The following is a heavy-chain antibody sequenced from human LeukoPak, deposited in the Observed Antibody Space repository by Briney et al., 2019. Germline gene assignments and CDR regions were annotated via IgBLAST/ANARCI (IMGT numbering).Heavy chain of an antibody. V-gene: IGHV3-11*05. CDR1: GFAFSDYY. D-gene: IGHD5/OR15-5a*01. CDR3: ARDLYRVYKGDYFDY. Sequence: PGGSLRLSCAASGFAFSDYYMSWIRQAPGKGLEWVSYISSSSSYTNYADSVKGRFTISRDNAKNSLYLQMNSLRAEDTAVYYCARDLYRVYKGDYFDYWGQGTLVTVSS. J-gene: IGHJ4*02. CDR2: ISSSSSYT.